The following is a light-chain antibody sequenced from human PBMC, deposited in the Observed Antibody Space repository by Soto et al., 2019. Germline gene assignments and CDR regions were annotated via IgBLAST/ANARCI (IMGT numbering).Light chain of an antibody. CDR1: QGVSEY. Sequence: DIQMTQSPTSLPASLGDTVTITCRTSQGVSEYLAWYQQKPGEVPKLLIYGASTLQSGVPSRFSGRGAGTDFTLTISNLQPEDVATYYCQKYNSASRTFGQGTKVDIK. CDR2: GAS. CDR3: QKYNSASRT. V-gene: IGKV1-27*01. J-gene: IGKJ1*01.